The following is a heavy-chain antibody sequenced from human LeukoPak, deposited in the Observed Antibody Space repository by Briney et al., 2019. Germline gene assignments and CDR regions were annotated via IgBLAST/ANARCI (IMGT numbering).Heavy chain of an antibody. D-gene: IGHD2-15*01. CDR2: ISYDGSNK. Sequence: GGSLRLSCAASGFTFSSYAMHWVRQAPGKGLEWVAVISYDGSNKYYADSVKGRFTISRDNSKNTLYLQMNSLRAEDTAVYYCARDYCSGGSCYSENWFDPWGQGTLVTVPS. CDR3: ARDYCSGGSCYSENWFDP. J-gene: IGHJ5*02. V-gene: IGHV3-30*04. CDR1: GFTFSSYA.